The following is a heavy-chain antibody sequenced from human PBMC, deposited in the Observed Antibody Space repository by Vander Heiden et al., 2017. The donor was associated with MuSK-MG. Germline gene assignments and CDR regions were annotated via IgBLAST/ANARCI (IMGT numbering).Heavy chain of an antibody. Sequence: EVQLVASGGGVVRPGGSLKVSCEASGFRFGDYDMNWVRQVPGKGLEWVSAITWNGDSTSYADSVKGRFTISRDNAKNSLSLQMHSLRADDTAYYYCVSRYGSGAFDYWGQGTLVTVSS. CDR2: ITWNGDST. J-gene: IGHJ4*02. CDR3: VSRYGSGAFDY. D-gene: IGHD3-10*01. CDR1: GFRFGDYD. V-gene: IGHV3-20*04.